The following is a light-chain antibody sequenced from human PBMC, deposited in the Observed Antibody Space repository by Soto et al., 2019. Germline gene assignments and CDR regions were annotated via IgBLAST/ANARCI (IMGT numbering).Light chain of an antibody. CDR2: GAS. J-gene: IGKJ1*01. CDR1: QSVSSS. CDR3: QQYSNWPQT. Sequence: ETVMTQSPATLSVSPGERATLSCRASQSVSSSLAWYQQKPGQAPRLLIYGASTRATGIPARLSGSGSGTEFTLTISSLQSEDFAVYYCQQYSNWPQTFGQGTKVDI. V-gene: IGKV3-15*01.